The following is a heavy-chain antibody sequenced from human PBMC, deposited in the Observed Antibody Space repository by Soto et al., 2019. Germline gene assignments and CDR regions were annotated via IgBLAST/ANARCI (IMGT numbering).Heavy chain of an antibody. J-gene: IGHJ4*02. CDR2: IYYSGST. CDR1: GGSIRSYY. Sequence: SETLSLTCTVSGGSIRSYYWSWIRQPPGKGLEWIGYIYYSGSTNYNPSLKSRVTISVDTSKNQYSLKLSSVTAADTAVYYCATNTYYYDSSGYLLFAPEGFEYWGQTTLVSVFS. D-gene: IGHD3-22*01. CDR3: ATNTYYYDSSGYLLFAPEGFEY. V-gene: IGHV4-59*01.